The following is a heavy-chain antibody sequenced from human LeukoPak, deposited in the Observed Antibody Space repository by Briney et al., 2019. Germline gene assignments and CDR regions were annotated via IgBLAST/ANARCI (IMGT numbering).Heavy chain of an antibody. Sequence: GGSLRLSCAASGFTFSSYAMHWVRQAPGKGLEWVAVISYDGSNKYYADSVKGRFTVSRDNSKNTLYLQMNSLRAEDTAVYYCARDRVLFGYFDYWGQGTLVTVSS. CDR3: ARDRVLFGYFDY. CDR2: ISYDGSNK. V-gene: IGHV3-30*01. CDR1: GFTFSSYA. J-gene: IGHJ4*02. D-gene: IGHD2-15*01.